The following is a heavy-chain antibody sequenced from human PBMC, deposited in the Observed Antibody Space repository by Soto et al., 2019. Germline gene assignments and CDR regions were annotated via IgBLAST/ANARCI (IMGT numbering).Heavy chain of an antibody. CDR2: IYYSGST. J-gene: IGHJ6*03. Sequence: SETLSLTCTVSGGSISSGGYYWSWIRQHPGKGLEWIGYIYYSGSTYYNPSLKSRVTISVDTSKNQFSLKLSSVTAADTVVYYGARVKHYYYYYMDGWGKGTTVTVSS. V-gene: IGHV4-31*03. CDR1: GGSISSGGYY. CDR3: ARVKHYYYYYMDG.